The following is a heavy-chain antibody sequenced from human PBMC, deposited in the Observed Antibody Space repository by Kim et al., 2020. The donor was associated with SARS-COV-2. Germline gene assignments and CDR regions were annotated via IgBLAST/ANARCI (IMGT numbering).Heavy chain of an antibody. V-gene: IGHV3-21*05. CDR1: GFTISSSY. CDR3: ARELNWKVGY. D-gene: IGHD1-1*01. J-gene: IGHJ4*02. CDR2: ISMGGQI. Sequence: GGSLRLSCAASGFTISSSYMNWVRQAPGKGLERVSFISMGGQIYYEDSVKGRFTISRDNAKNSLYPQMDSLRAEDTAVYYCARELNWKVGYWGQGTLVTV.